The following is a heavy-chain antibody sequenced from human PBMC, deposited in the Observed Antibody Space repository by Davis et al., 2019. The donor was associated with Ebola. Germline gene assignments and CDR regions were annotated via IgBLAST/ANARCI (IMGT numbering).Heavy chain of an antibody. J-gene: IGHJ4*02. D-gene: IGHD1-26*01. CDR1: GYTFTSYY. CDR3: ARSLVGATSY. V-gene: IGHV1-69*13. CDR2: IIPIFGTA. Sequence: SVKVSCKASGYTFTSYYMHWVRQAPGQGLEWMGGIIPIFGTANYAQKFQGRVTITADESTSTAYMELSSLRSEDTAVYYCARSLVGATSYWGQGTLVTVSS.